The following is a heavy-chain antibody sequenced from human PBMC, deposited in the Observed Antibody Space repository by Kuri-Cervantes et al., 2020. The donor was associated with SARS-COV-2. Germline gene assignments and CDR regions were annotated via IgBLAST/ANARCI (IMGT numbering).Heavy chain of an antibody. V-gene: IGHV1-69*05. Sequence: SVKVSCKASGYTFTSYGISWVRQAPGQGLEWMGGIIPIFGTANYAQKFQGRVTITTDESTSTAYMELRSLRSDDTAVYYCTRGGWFGENWFDPWGQGTLVTVSS. D-gene: IGHD3-10*01. CDR3: TRGGWFGENWFDP. CDR1: GYTFTSYG. CDR2: IIPIFGTA. J-gene: IGHJ5*02.